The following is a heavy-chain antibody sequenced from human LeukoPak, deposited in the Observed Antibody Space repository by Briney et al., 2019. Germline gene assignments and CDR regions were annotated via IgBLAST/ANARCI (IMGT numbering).Heavy chain of an antibody. D-gene: IGHD2-2*01. CDR2: IIPILGIA. CDR3: ARGLCSSTSCYLSWFDP. V-gene: IGHV1-69*02. J-gene: IGHJ5*02. CDR1: GGTLSSYT. Sequence: SVKVSCKASGGTLSSYTISWVRQAPGQGLEWMGRIIPILGIANYAQKFQGRVTITADKSTSTAYMELSSLRSEDTAVYYCARGLCSSTSCYLSWFDPWGQGTLVTVSS.